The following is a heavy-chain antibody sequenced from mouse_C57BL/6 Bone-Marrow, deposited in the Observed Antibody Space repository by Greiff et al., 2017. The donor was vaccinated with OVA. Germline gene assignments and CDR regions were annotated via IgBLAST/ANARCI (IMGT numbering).Heavy chain of an antibody. CDR2: IRLKSDNYAT. V-gene: IGHV6-3*01. J-gene: IGHJ2*01. Sequence: EVKLVESGGGLVQPGGSMKLSCVASGFTFSNYWMNWVRQSPEKGLEWVAQIRLKSDNYATHYAESVKGRFTISRDDSKSSVYLQMNNLRAEDTGIYYCTVTTVVPLDYWGQGTTLTVSS. CDR1: GFTFSNYW. D-gene: IGHD1-1*01. CDR3: TVTTVVPLDY.